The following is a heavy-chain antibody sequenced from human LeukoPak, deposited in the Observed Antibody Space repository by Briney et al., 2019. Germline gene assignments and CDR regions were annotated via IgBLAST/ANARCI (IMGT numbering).Heavy chain of an antibody. CDR3: ATWERGSGSYYEGYFDN. Sequence: SETLSLTCTVSGGSISSSSYYWGWIRQPPGKGLEWIGSIYYSGITHYNPSLRSRVIISVDTSKNQFSLKLSSVTAADTAVYYCATWERGSGSYYEGYFDNWGQGTLVTVSS. CDR2: IYYSGIT. D-gene: IGHD3-10*01. J-gene: IGHJ4*02. CDR1: GGSISSSSYY. V-gene: IGHV4-39*01.